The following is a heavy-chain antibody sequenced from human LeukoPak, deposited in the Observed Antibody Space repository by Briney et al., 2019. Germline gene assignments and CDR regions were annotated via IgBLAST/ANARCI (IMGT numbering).Heavy chain of an antibody. CDR3: ARGITMVRGALDY. CDR2: IYYSGST. V-gene: IGHV4-38-2*01. D-gene: IGHD3-10*01. Sequence: PGGSLRLSCAASGFTFSDYYMSWIRQAPGKGLEWIGSIYYSGSTYYNPSLKSRVTISVDTSKNQFSLKLSSVTAADTAVYYCARGITMVRGALDYWGQGTLVTVSS. CDR1: GFTFSDYY. J-gene: IGHJ4*02.